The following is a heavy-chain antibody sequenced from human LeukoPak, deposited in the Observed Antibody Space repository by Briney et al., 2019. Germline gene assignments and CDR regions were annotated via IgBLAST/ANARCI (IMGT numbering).Heavy chain of an antibody. CDR3: APGGVLWFGESPNYFDY. J-gene: IGHJ4*02. D-gene: IGHD3-10*01. CDR2: FDPEDGET. Sequence: ASVKVSCTVSGYTLTELSMHWVRQAPGKGLEWMGGFDPEDGETIYAQKFQGRVTMTEDTPTDTAYMELSSLRSEDTAVYYCAPGGVLWFGESPNYFDYWGEGTLVTVSS. CDR1: GYTLTELS. V-gene: IGHV1-24*01.